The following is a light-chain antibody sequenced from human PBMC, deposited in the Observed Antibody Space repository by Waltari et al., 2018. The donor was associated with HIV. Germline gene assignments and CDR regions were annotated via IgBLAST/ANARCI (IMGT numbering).Light chain of an antibody. CDR2: DVS. J-gene: IGLJ3*02. Sequence: QSALTQPASVSGSPGQSITIPCTGTSSDVGGYNYVSWYQPHPGKAPKLMIFDVSNRPSGVSNRFSGSKSGNPASLTISGLQAEDEADYYCSSYTSINTWVFGTGTKLTVL. CDR1: SSDVGGYNY. V-gene: IGLV2-14*03. CDR3: SSYTSINTWV.